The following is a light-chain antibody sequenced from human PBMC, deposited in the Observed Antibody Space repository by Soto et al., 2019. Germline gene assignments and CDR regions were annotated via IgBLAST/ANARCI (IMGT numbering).Light chain of an antibody. V-gene: IGLV2-14*03. J-gene: IGLJ1*01. CDR3: TSYTSSSTYV. Sequence: QSALTQPASVSGSPGQSIAISCTGTSSEVGKYNYVSWYQQHPDKAFKLMIFVVSILPSGVSDRFSGSKSGNTASLTISGLQADDEADYYCTSYTSSSTYVFGTGTKVTVL. CDR1: SSEVGKYNY. CDR2: VVS.